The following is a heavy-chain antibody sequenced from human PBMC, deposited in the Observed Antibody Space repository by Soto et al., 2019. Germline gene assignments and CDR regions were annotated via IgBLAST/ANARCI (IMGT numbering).Heavy chain of an antibody. CDR2: INAYNGNT. Sequence: ASVKVSCKASGYTFTNYGISWVRQAPGQGLEWMGWINAYNGNTKYAQKLQGRVTMTTDTSTSTAYMELRSLRSDDTAVYYCARDQAMAQFDDWGQGTLVTVSS. V-gene: IGHV1-18*01. D-gene: IGHD5-18*01. CDR3: ARDQAMAQFDD. CDR1: GYTFTNYG. J-gene: IGHJ4*02.